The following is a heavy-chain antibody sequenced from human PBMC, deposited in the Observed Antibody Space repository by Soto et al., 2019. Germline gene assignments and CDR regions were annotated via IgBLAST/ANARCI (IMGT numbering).Heavy chain of an antibody. J-gene: IGHJ6*02. V-gene: IGHV3-33*01. CDR1: GFTFSTYG. Sequence: GGSLRLSCAASGFTFSTYGMVWVRQAPGKGLEWVADIWFDGSYKYYGDSVKGRFTISRDNSKNALYLQMDRLRAEDTAVYYCARGIAARTSGHYYGMDVWGQGTTVTVSS. CDR2: IWFDGSYK. D-gene: IGHD6-6*01. CDR3: ARGIAARTSGHYYGMDV.